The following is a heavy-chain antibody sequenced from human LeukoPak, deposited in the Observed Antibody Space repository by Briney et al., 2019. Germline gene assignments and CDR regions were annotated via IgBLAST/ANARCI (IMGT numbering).Heavy chain of an antibody. CDR1: GFTFSSHN. D-gene: IGHD4-17*01. J-gene: IGHJ4*02. CDR3: VRVRHGDYFDY. CDR2: TRNKPNGYTT. V-gene: IGHV3-72*01. Sequence: PGGSLRLSCAASGFTFSSHNMNWVRQAPGKGLEWVGRTRNKPNGYTTDYGTSVKGRFIVSRDDSEHSLYLQMNGLKTEDTAVYYCVRVRHGDYFDYWGQGTLVTVSS.